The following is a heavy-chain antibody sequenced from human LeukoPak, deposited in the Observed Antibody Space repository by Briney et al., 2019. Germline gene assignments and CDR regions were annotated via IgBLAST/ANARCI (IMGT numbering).Heavy chain of an antibody. D-gene: IGHD1-26*01. CDR1: GYTFTDYY. J-gene: IGHJ4*02. Sequence: PRASVKVSCKASGYTFTDYYIHWVRQAPGQGLEWMGRINPNSGGTKYAQNFQGRVTMTRDTSISTAYMELSRLRSDDTAVYYRARDNGLGATVGDYWGQGTLVTVSP. CDR3: ARDNGLGATVGDY. CDR2: INPNSGGT. V-gene: IGHV1-2*06.